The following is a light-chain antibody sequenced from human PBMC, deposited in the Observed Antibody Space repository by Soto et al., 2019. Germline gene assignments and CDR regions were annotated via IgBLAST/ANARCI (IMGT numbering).Light chain of an antibody. CDR2: DES. V-gene: IGKV1-39*01. CDR1: QDIDIY. CDR3: QQSYRTPYT. J-gene: IGKJ2*01. Sequence: TQMTRSPSSLSASVGDRVTITCRASQDIDIYLSWYQQKPGKVPKLLIYDESTLQSGVPSRFSGSGSGTDFTLTINNLQPEDFATYYCQQSYRTPYTFGQGTKVDIK.